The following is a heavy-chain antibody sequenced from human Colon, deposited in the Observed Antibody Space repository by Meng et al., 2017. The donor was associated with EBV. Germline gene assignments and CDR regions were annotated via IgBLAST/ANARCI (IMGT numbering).Heavy chain of an antibody. Sequence: QLQLQESGSGLVKPSQTLSLTCDVYGGSFNGYFWSWIRQTPGRGLEWIGDINDSGSTRYNPSLKSRVTISVDTSSSQFSLTMTSVTAADTAIYYCARGPDYFDSGSYSYFDSWGQGTLVTVSS. CDR1: GGSFNGYF. CDR2: INDSGST. J-gene: IGHJ4*02. D-gene: IGHD3-22*01. CDR3: ARGPDYFDSGSYSYFDS. V-gene: IGHV4-34*09.